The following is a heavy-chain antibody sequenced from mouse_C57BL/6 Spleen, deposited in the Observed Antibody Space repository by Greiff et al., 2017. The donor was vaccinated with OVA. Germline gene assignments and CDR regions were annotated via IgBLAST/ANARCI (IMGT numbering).Heavy chain of an antibody. V-gene: IGHV5-9-1*02. Sequence: EVQGVESGEGLVKPGGSLKLSCAASGFTFSSYAMSWVRQTPEKRLEWVAYISSGGDYIYYADTVKGRFTISRDNARNTLYLQMSSLKSEDTAMYYCTRLYYDPWYFDVWGTGTTVTVSS. CDR2: ISSGGDYI. J-gene: IGHJ1*03. CDR3: TRLYYDPWYFDV. D-gene: IGHD2-4*01. CDR1: GFTFSSYA.